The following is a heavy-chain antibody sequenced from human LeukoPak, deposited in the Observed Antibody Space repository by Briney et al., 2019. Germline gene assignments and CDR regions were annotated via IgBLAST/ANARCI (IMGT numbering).Heavy chain of an antibody. CDR2: ISGSGGST. J-gene: IGHJ5*02. CDR1: GFTFSSYG. Sequence: GGSLRLSCAASGFTFSSYGMSWVRQAPGKGLEWVSAISGSGGSTYYADSVKGRFTISRDNSKNTLYLQMNSLRAEDTAVYYCARILAANNWFDPWGQGTLVTVSS. D-gene: IGHD6-13*01. CDR3: ARILAANNWFDP. V-gene: IGHV3-23*01.